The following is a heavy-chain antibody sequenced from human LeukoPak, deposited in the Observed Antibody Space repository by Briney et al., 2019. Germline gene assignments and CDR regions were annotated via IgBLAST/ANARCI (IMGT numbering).Heavy chain of an antibody. D-gene: IGHD1-1*01. Sequence: GGSLRLSCAASGFTFSSYDMHWVRQATGKGLEWVSAIGTAGDTYYPGSMRGRFTISRENAKNSLYLQMNSLRAGDTAVYYCARGTGTTYDDAFDIWGQGTMVTVSS. CDR2: IGTAGDT. CDR1: GFTFSSYD. V-gene: IGHV3-13*01. CDR3: ARGTGTTYDDAFDI. J-gene: IGHJ3*02.